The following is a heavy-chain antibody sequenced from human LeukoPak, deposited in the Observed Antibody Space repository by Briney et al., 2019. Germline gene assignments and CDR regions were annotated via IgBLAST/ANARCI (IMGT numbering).Heavy chain of an antibody. J-gene: IGHJ4*02. CDR1: GGSFSGYY. CDR3: ARDSYGDDY. V-gene: IGHV4-34*01. CDR2: INHSGST. Sequence: PSETLSLTCAVYGGSFSGYYWSWIRQPPGKGLEWIGEINHSGSTNYNPSLKSRVTISVDTSKNQFSLKLCSVTAADTAVYYCARDSYGDDYWGQGTLVTVSS. D-gene: IGHD5-18*01.